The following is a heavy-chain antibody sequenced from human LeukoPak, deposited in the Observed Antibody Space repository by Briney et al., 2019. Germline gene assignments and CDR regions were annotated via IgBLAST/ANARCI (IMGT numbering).Heavy chain of an antibody. CDR3: ARLIAAAGSRVFDY. CDR1: GYTFTGYY. CDR2: INPNSGGT. J-gene: IGHJ4*02. V-gene: IGHV1-2*02. D-gene: IGHD6-13*01. Sequence: ASVKVSYKASGYTFTGYYMHWVRQAPGQGLEWMGWINPNSGGTNYAQKFQGRVTMTRDTSISTAYMELSRLRSDDTAVYYCARLIAAAGSRVFDYWGQGTLVTVSS.